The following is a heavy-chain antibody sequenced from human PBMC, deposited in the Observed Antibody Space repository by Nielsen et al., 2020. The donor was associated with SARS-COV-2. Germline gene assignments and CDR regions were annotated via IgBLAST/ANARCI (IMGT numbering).Heavy chain of an antibody. CDR2: IYYSGST. J-gene: IGHJ5*02. CDR3: ARGNSITIFGVVSRWFDP. CDR1: GGSISSGDYY. Sequence: LRLSCTVSGGSISSGDYYWSWIRQPPGKGLEWIGYIYYSGSTYYNPSLKSRVTISVDTSKNQFSLKLSSVTAADTAVYYCARGNSITIFGVVSRWFDPWGQGTLVTVSS. D-gene: IGHD3-3*01. V-gene: IGHV4-30-4*01.